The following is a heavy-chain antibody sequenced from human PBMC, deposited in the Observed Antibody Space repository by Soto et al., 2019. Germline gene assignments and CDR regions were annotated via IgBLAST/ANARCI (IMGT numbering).Heavy chain of an antibody. CDR3: AIDILTCSYKRAQAFDI. J-gene: IGHJ3*02. D-gene: IGHD3-9*01. CDR1: GGTFSSYA. Sequence: SVKVSCKASGGTFSSYAISWVRQAPGQGLEWMGGIIPIFGTANYAQKFQGRVTITADKSTSTAYMELSSLRSEDTAVYYCAIDILTCSYKRAQAFDIGGQGTTVNVSS. V-gene: IGHV1-69*06. CDR2: IIPIFGTA.